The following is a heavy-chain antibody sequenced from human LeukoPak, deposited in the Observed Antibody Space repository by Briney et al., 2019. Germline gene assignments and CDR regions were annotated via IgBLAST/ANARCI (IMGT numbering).Heavy chain of an antibody. Sequence: SETLSLTCAAYGGSFSGYYWSWIRQPPGKGLEWIGEINHSGSTNYNPSLKSRVTISVDTSKNQFSLKLSSVTAADTAVYYCARLMYSSSIGGEDFDYWGQGTLVTVSS. D-gene: IGHD6-13*01. V-gene: IGHV4-34*01. CDR3: ARLMYSSSIGGEDFDY. CDR2: INHSGST. CDR1: GGSFSGYY. J-gene: IGHJ4*02.